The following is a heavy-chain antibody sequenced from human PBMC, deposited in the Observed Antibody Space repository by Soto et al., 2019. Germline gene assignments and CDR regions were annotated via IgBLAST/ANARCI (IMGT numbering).Heavy chain of an antibody. CDR1: GYTLTELS. CDR3: ATALTDSALYYYGMDV. CDR2: FDPEDGET. D-gene: IGHD3-10*01. J-gene: IGHJ6*02. V-gene: IGHV1-24*01. Sequence: GASVKVSCEVSGYTLTELSMHWVRQAPGKGLEWMGGFDPEDGETIYAQKFQGRVTMTEDTSTDTAYMELSSLRSEDTAVYYCATALTDSALYYYGMDVWGQGTTVTVSS.